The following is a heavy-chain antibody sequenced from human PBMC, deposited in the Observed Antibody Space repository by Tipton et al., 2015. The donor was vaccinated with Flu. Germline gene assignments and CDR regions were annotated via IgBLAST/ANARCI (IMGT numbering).Heavy chain of an antibody. J-gene: IGHJ4*02. V-gene: IGHV4-34*01. Sequence: TLSLTCAVSGYSISSYYYWGWIRQPPEKGLEWIAEINHYGATNYNPSLKSRVTISVDTSKNQFSLKLNSVTAADTAVYYCARVAGMEVADPYYFDYWGRGTLVTVSS. CDR1: GYSISSYYY. D-gene: IGHD6-19*01. CDR2: INHYGAT. CDR3: ARVAGMEVADPYYFDY.